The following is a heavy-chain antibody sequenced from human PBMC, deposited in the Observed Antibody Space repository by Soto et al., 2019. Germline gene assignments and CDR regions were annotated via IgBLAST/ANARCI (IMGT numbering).Heavy chain of an antibody. CDR2: FDPEDGET. Sequence: ASVKVSCKVSGYTLTELSMHWVRQAPGKGLEWMGGFDPEDGETIYAQKFQGRVTMTEDTSTNTAYMELSSLRSEDTAVYYCARDRDKAVARTTTSSYYYYGMDVWGQGTTVTVSS. D-gene: IGHD6-19*01. CDR3: ARDRDKAVARTTTSSYYYYGMDV. J-gene: IGHJ6*02. CDR1: GYTLTELS. V-gene: IGHV1-24*01.